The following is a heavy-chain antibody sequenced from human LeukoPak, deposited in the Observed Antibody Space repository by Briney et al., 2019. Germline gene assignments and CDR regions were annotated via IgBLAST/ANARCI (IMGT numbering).Heavy chain of an antibody. J-gene: IGHJ4*02. V-gene: IGHV3-23*01. Sequence: GGSLRLSCAASGFTFSGFDMSWVRQAPGKGLEWVSTVSGDGRKTYYADSVKGRFTISRDNFKSALYLQMNTLRAADTGEYFCAKGGGSYYVAPFDYWGQGSLVTVSS. CDR2: VSGDGRKT. CDR3: AKGGGSYYVAPFDY. CDR1: GFTFSGFD. D-gene: IGHD1-26*01.